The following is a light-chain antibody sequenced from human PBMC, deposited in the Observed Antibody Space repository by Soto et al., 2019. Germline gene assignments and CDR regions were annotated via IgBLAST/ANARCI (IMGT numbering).Light chain of an antibody. CDR3: SSYAGSNGLV. J-gene: IGLJ2*01. CDR2: EVS. Sequence: QSALTQPPSASGSPGQSVNISCTGTSSDVGGYNYVSWYQQHPGKAPKLMIYEVSKRPSGVPDRFSGSKSGNTASLTVSGLQAEDEADYYCSSYAGSNGLVFGGGTKLTVL. CDR1: SSDVGGYNY. V-gene: IGLV2-8*01.